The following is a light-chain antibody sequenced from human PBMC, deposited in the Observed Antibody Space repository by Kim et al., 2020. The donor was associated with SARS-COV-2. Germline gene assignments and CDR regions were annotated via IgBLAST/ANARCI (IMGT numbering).Light chain of an antibody. CDR1: QSVRSN. CDR2: GAT. J-gene: IGKJ2*03. V-gene: IGKV3D-15*01. CDR3: QQYNTWPPG. Sequence: EIVMTQSPATLSVSPGERVTVSCRASQSVRSNFAWYQQKPGQAPRLLIYGATTRATGIPARFTGSESGTEFTLTISSLQSEDFAVYYCQQYNTWPPGFGLGTKLEI.